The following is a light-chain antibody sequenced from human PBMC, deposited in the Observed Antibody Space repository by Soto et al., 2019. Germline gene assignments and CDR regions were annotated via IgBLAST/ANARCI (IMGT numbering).Light chain of an antibody. CDR2: EVS. V-gene: IGLV2-14*01. J-gene: IGLJ1*01. Sequence: QSVLTQPASVSGSPGQSITISCAGTSSDIGGYNYVSWYQQHPGKAPKVMIYEVSNRPSGVSNHFSGSKSGNTASLTISGLQAEDEADYYCSSYTSGSTLYVFGSGTKVTVL. CDR1: SSDIGGYNY. CDR3: SSYTSGSTLYV.